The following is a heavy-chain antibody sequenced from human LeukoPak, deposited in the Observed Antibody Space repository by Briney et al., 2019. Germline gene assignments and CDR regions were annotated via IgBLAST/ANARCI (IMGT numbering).Heavy chain of an antibody. CDR1: GFTFSSYS. CDR3: ARDGTIVVVPAEYFQH. J-gene: IGHJ1*01. V-gene: IGHV3-21*01. D-gene: IGHD3-22*01. CDR2: ISSSSSYI. Sequence: GGSLRLSCAASGFTFSSYSMNWVRQAPGKGLDWVSSISSSSSYIYYADSVKGRFTISRDNAKNSLYLQMNSLRAEDTAVYYCARDGTIVVVPAEYFQHWGQGTLVTVSS.